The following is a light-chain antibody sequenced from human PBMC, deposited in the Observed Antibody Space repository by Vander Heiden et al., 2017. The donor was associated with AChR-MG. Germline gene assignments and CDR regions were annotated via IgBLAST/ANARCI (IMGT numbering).Light chain of an antibody. J-gene: IGLJ3*02. CDR1: SSNIGAGYD. V-gene: IGLV1-40*01. Sequence: QSALTQPPSASGAPGQRVTISCTGSSSNIGAGYDVHWYQQLPGTAPKLLIYGNSNRPSGVPDRFSGSKSGTSASLAITGLQAEDEADYYCQSYDSSLSAWVFGGGTKLTVL. CDR3: QSYDSSLSAWV. CDR2: GNS.